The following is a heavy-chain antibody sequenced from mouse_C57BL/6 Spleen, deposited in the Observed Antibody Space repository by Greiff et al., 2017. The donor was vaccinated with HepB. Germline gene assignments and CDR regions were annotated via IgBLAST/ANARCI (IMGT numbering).Heavy chain of an antibody. Sequence: QVQLQQPGAELVKPGASVKLSCKASGYTFTSYWMHWVKQRPGQGLEWIGMIHPNSGSTNYNEKFKSKATLTVDKSSSTAYMQRSSLTAEDSAVYYCARSTVTTVVDWYFDVWGTGTTVTVSS. D-gene: IGHD1-1*01. V-gene: IGHV1-64*01. J-gene: IGHJ1*03. CDR3: ARSTVTTVVDWYFDV. CDR1: GYTFTSYW. CDR2: IHPNSGST.